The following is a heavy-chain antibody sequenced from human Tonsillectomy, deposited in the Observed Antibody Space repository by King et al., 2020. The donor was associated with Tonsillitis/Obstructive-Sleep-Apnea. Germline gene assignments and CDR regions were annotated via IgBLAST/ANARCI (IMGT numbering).Heavy chain of an antibody. CDR2: IITYNGNT. V-gene: IGHV1-18*01. CDR3: ARGTYFDY. J-gene: IGHJ4*02. CDR1: GDSFTTYG. Sequence: QMQLVQSGAEVKEPGASVKVSCKASGDSFTTYGISWVRQAPGQGLEWMGWIITYNGNTNFAQKVQGRVTMTTDTSTSTAYMELRSLRSDDTAVYYCARGTYFDYWGQGTLVTVSS.